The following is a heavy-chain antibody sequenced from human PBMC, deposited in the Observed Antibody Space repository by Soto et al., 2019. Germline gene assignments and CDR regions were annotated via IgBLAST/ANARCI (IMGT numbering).Heavy chain of an antibody. CDR3: ARERTYQMSGDDNLDI. V-gene: IGHV4-4*07. D-gene: IGHD3-9*01. CDR2: IYSNGKA. J-gene: IGHJ3*02. CDR1: GGSLSNYN. Sequence: QVQLQESGPGLVRPSETLSLTCTVSGGSLSNYNWNWVRQSAGKGLEWIGRIYSNGKAYYNPSLKSRVTMSLDTRNNQVSLRLSSVTAADTAKYYCARERTYQMSGDDNLDIWGLGTMVTDSP.